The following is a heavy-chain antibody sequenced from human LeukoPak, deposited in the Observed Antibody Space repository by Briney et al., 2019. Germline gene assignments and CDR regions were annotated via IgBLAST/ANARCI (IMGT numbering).Heavy chain of an antibody. V-gene: IGHV4-34*01. CDR3: ARGVSDQN. CDR2: ISHSGTT. Sequence: SETLSLTCAVYGVSFSGYYWSWIRQSPGKGLEWIGEISHSGTTHYNPSLKSRVTISLDTSKNQFFLKLTSVAAADTAVYYCARGVSDQNWGQGTLVTVSS. CDR1: GVSFSGYY. J-gene: IGHJ4*02.